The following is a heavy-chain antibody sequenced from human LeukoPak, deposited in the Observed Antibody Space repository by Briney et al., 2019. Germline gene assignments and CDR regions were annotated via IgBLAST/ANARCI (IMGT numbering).Heavy chain of an antibody. Sequence: SETLSLTCTVSGGSISSYYLSWIRQPPGKGLEWIGYIYYSGSTNYNPSPKSRVTISVDTSKNQFSLKLSSVTAADTAVYYCARSGYSYAPIYYFDYWGQGTLVTVSS. J-gene: IGHJ4*02. CDR3: ARSGYSYAPIYYFDY. CDR1: GGSISSYY. V-gene: IGHV4-59*01. D-gene: IGHD5-18*01. CDR2: IYYSGST.